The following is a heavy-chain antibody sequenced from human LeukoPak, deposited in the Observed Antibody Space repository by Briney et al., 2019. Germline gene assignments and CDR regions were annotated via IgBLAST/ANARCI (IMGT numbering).Heavy chain of an antibody. V-gene: IGHV4-30-4*01. J-gene: IGHJ5*02. Sequence: SETLSLTCTVSGGSISSGDYYWRWIRQPPGTGLEWIGYIYYSGSTYYNPSLKSRVTISVDTSKNQFSLKLSSVTAADTAVYYCARVGFIVGAKGLNWFDPWGQGTLVTVSS. CDR2: IYYSGST. D-gene: IGHD1-26*01. CDR1: GGSISSGDYY. CDR3: ARVGFIVGAKGLNWFDP.